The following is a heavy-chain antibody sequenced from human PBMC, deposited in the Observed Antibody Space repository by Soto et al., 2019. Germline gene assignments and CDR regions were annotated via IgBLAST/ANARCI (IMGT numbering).Heavy chain of an antibody. D-gene: IGHD2-15*01. J-gene: IGHJ4*02. CDR1: GGSISSSSYF. V-gene: IGHV4-39*02. CDR3: ARTKGGYCGGGTCRHDY. Sequence: QLQLQESGPGLVKPSETLSLTCTVSGGSISSSSYFSGWIRQPPGKGLEWIGTLYFSGITYYNPSPKSRVTISVDTTKTHLSLNLSSVTAADTAVYYCARTKGGYCGGGTCRHDYWGQGTLVTVSS. CDR2: LYFSGIT.